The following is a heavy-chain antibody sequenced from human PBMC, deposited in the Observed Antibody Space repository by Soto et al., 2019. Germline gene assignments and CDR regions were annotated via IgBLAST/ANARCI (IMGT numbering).Heavy chain of an antibody. Sequence: QAQLLQSGAEVKKPGASVKVSCKASGYTFINYFIHWVRQAPGQRLEWIGIVDPSRGSADYAQKFPGRVTMTTDVSTRTVFMDLSSLTSEDTAVYYCARPLIGNTVDLWGQGTTVIVSS. J-gene: IGHJ3*01. CDR2: VDPSRGSA. D-gene: IGHD1-7*01. CDR3: ARPLIGNTVDL. CDR1: GYTFINYF. V-gene: IGHV1-46*01.